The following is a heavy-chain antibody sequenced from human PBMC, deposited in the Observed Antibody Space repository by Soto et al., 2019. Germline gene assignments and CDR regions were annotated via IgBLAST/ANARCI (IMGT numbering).Heavy chain of an antibody. CDR2: ISGSGSST. CDR3: ARALQYQNWLDP. D-gene: IGHD4-4*01. Sequence: GGSLRLSCAASGFTFNSYAMSWVRQAPGKGLEWVSGISGSGSSTYYADSVKGRFTISRDNSKNTLYLQMNSLRAEDTAVYYCARALQYQNWLDPWGQGTLVTVSS. J-gene: IGHJ5*02. V-gene: IGHV3-23*01. CDR1: GFTFNSYA.